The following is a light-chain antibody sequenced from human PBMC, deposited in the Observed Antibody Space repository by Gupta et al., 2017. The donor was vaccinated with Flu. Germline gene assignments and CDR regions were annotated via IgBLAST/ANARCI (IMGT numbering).Light chain of an antibody. Sequence: QSITTSWTGTNSDIGDYNYVSWYQQHPGKAPKLIIFEVNNRPSGISNRFSGSKSGDTASLIISGRQAEDEDLFYCSSYTGSYTVFGGGTKLTVL. V-gene: IGLV2-14*03. CDR1: NSDIGDYNY. CDR3: SSYTGSYTV. J-gene: IGLJ2*01. CDR2: EVN.